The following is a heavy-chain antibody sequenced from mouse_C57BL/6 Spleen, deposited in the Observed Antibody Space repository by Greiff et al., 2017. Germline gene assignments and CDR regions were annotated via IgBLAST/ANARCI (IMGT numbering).Heavy chain of an antibody. CDR1: GYAFSSSW. CDR2: IYPGDGDT. V-gene: IGHV1-82*01. Sequence: QVQLQQSGPELVKPGASVKISCKASGYAFSSSWMNWVKQRPGKGLEWIGRIYPGDGDTNYNGKFKGKATLTADKSSSTAYMQLSSLTSEDSAVYFCARDGSSYRCAYWGQGTLVTVSA. D-gene: IGHD1-1*01. CDR3: ARDGSSYRCAY. J-gene: IGHJ3*01.